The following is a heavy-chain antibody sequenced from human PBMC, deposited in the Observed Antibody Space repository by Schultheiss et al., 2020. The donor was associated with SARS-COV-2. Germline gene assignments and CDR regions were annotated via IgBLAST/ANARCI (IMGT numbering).Heavy chain of an antibody. D-gene: IGHD2-21*02. CDR2: IYYSGST. CDR3: ARCGGDSPDAFDI. CDR1: GGSISSGGYY. V-gene: IGHV4-61*08. Sequence: SETLSLTCTVSGGSISSGGYYWSWIRQPPGKGLEWIGYIYYSGSTNYNPSLKSRVTISVDTSKNQFSLKLSSVTAADTAVYYCARCGGDSPDAFDIWGQGTMVTVSS. J-gene: IGHJ3*02.